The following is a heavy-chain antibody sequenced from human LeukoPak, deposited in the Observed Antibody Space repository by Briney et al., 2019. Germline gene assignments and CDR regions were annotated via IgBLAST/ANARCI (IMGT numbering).Heavy chain of an antibody. CDR2: ISSNGGST. CDR3: ARGVGTSWYSRFDP. D-gene: IGHD6-13*01. V-gene: IGHV3-64*01. Sequence: GGSLRLSCAASGFTFSSYAMHWVRQAPGKGLEYVSAISSNGGSTFYANSVKGRFTISRDDSRNTLYLQMGSLSVEDMAVYYCARGVGTSWYSRFDPWGQGTLVTVSS. CDR1: GFTFSSYA. J-gene: IGHJ5*02.